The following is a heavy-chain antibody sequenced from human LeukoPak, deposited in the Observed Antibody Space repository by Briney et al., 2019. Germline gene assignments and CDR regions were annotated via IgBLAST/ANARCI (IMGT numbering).Heavy chain of an antibody. J-gene: IGHJ2*01. V-gene: IGHV3-48*04. CDR3: TRDLGLRRMI. Sequence: GGSLRLSCAASGLSLSSNNMHWVRQPPGGGLEWLSYISAGSDTVFSADSVRGRFSISRDNARELLFLQMNSLRVADTAVYYCTRDLGLRRMIWGRGTLVIVSS. CDR2: ISAGSDTV. CDR1: GLSLSSNN.